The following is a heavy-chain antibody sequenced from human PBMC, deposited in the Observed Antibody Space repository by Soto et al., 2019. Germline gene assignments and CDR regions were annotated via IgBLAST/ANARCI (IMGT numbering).Heavy chain of an antibody. CDR2: ISGSGGTT. CDR1: GFTFSNYA. V-gene: IGHV3-23*01. J-gene: IGHJ4*02. D-gene: IGHD6-25*01. CDR3: AKFFVETGSNSGWPWSVNY. Sequence: EVQLLESGGGLVQPGRSLRLSCAASGFTFSNYAMSWVRQAPGQGLDWVSAISGSGGTTYYADPVKGRFTISRDNSKNTLFLQMNSLRAEDAAVYYCAKFFVETGSNSGWPWSVNYCGQGTLVTVSS.